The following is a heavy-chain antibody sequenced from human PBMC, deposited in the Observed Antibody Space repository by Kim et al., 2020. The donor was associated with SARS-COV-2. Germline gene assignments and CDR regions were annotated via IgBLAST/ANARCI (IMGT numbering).Heavy chain of an antibody. CDR3: ARHDTYGDDSSGYYPPPLKY. J-gene: IGHJ4*02. CDR1: GGSISSSSYY. CDR2: IYYSGST. V-gene: IGHV4-39*01. D-gene: IGHD3-22*01. Sequence: SETLSLTCTVSGGSISSSSYYWGWIRQPPGKGLEWIVSIYYSGSTYYNPSLKSRVTISVDTSKNQFSLKLSSVTAADTAVYYCARHDTYGDDSSGYYPPPLKYWGQGTLVTVSS.